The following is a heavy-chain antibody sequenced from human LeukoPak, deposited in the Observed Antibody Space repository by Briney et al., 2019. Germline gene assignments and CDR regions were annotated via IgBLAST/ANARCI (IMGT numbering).Heavy chain of an antibody. D-gene: IGHD3-10*01. CDR1: GGSFSGYY. CDR3: AGGDDDAFDI. CDR2: IYTSGST. Sequence: SETLSLTCAVYGGSFSGYYWSWIRQPAGKGLEWIGRIYTSGSTNYNPSLKSRVTMSVDTSKNQFSLKLSSVTAADTAVYYCAGGDDDAFDIWGQGTMVTVSS. V-gene: IGHV4-59*10. J-gene: IGHJ3*02.